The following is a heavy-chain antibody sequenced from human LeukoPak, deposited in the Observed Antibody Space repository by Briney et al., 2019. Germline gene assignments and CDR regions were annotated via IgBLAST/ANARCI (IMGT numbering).Heavy chain of an antibody. D-gene: IGHD3-10*01. V-gene: IGHV4-59*01. J-gene: IGHJ4*02. CDR3: ARDRGLERSYYFDY. CDR1: GGSISSYY. Sequence: PSETLSLTCTVSGGSISSYYWSWIRQPPGKGLEWIGYIYYSGSTNYNPSLKSRVTISVDTSKNQFSLKLSSVTAADTAVYYCARDRGLERSYYFDYWGQGTLVTVSS. CDR2: IYYSGST.